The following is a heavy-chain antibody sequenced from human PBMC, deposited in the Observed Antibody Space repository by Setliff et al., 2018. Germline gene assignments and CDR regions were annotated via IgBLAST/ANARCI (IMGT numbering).Heavy chain of an antibody. D-gene: IGHD3-22*01. V-gene: IGHV4-38-2*01. J-gene: IGHJ5*02. CDR3: ARAHTWSLPNDNSGYPGWFDP. CDR1: GFSISSGYY. CDR2: IHHSGKA. Sequence: SETLSLTCAVSGFSISSGYYWGWIRQPPGKGLEWIVDIHHSGKAYYNPSLKSRVTMSVDTSKNHVSLKLSSVTAADTAVYYCARAHTWSLPNDNSGYPGWFDPWGQGTRVTAPQ.